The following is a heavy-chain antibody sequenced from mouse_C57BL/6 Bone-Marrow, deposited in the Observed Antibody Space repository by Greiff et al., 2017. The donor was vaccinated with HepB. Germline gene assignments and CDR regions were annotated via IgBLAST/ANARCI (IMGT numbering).Heavy chain of an antibody. CDR3: ARAYYSKRDYAMDY. Sequence: EVNVVESGGDLVKPGGSLKLSCAASGFTFSSYGMSWVRQTPDKRLEWVATISSGGSYTYYPDSVKGRFTISRDNAKNTLYLQMSSLKSEDTAMYYCARAYYSKRDYAMDYWGQGTSVTVSS. D-gene: IGHD2-5*01. CDR1: GFTFSSYG. V-gene: IGHV5-6*01. J-gene: IGHJ4*01. CDR2: ISSGGSYT.